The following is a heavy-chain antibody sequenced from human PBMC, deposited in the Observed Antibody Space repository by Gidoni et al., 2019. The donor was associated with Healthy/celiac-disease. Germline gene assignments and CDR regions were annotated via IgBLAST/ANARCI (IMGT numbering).Heavy chain of an antibody. D-gene: IGHD3-9*01. CDR3: ARGSIRYFDWLKGFDP. CDR1: GGSISTYY. V-gene: IGHV4-59*07. J-gene: IGHJ5*02. Sequence: QVQLQESGPGLVKPSYTLSLTCTVSGGSISTYYWTWIRQPPGKGLEWIGYIYYSGSTNYNPYLKSRVTISVDTSKNQFSLKLSSVTAADTAVYYCARGSIRYFDWLKGFDPWGQGTLVTVSS. CDR2: IYYSGST.